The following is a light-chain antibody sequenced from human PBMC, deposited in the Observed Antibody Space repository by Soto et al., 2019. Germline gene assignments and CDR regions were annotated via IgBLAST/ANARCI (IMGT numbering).Light chain of an antibody. CDR3: QQLGNYPLT. V-gene: IGKV1-27*01. Sequence: DIQMTQSPSSLSASVVDRVTITCRPSRGIGNALAWYQQKPGTVPKLLIHSASTLQSGVPSRFSGSGSGTDFTLTISSLQPEDVATYYCQQLGNYPLTFGGGTKVDIK. J-gene: IGKJ4*01. CDR1: RGIGNA. CDR2: SAS.